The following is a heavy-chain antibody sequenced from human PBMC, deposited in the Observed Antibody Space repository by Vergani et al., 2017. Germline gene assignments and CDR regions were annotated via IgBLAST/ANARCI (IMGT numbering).Heavy chain of an antibody. CDR3: ARDIEAGAVFDY. D-gene: IGHD1-26*01. Sequence: QVQLRQWGAGLLKPSETLSLTCTLYGGSLSGYYWSWIRQPPGKGLEWFGEINHSGSTNYNPALKSRVTISIDTSKNQFSLRLCAVTAADTAIYYCARDIEAGAVFDYWGQGSPVTVSS. J-gene: IGHJ4*02. CDR2: INHSGST. V-gene: IGHV4-34*01. CDR1: GGSLSGYY.